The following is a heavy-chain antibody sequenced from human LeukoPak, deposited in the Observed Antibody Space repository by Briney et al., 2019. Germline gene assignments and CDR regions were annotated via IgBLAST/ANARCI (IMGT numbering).Heavy chain of an antibody. J-gene: IGHJ4*02. D-gene: IGHD4-17*01. CDR3: ARGSYGDFDY. V-gene: IGHV3-21*01. CDR1: GFTFSTYT. CDR2: ISYTSSYI. Sequence: GGSLRLSCAASGFTFSTYTMNWVRQAPGKGLEWVSSISYTSSYICYADSVKGRFTISRDNAKNSLYLQMNSLRAEDTAVYYCARGSYGDFDYWGQGTLVTVSS.